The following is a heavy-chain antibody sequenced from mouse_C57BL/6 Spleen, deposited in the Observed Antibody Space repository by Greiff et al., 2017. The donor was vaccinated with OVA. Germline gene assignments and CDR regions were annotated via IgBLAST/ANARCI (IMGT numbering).Heavy chain of an antibody. V-gene: IGHV1-80*01. CDR3: ARWDDPYAMDY. J-gene: IGHJ4*01. CDR1: GYAFRSYW. Sequence: QVQLQQSGAELVKPGASVKISCKASGYAFRSYWMNWVKQRPGTGLGWIGQIYPGDGDTNYNGKVKGKATLTADKSSSTAYMQLSSLTSEDSAVYFCARWDDPYAMDYWGQGTSVTVSS. CDR2: IYPGDGDT. D-gene: IGHD2-3*01.